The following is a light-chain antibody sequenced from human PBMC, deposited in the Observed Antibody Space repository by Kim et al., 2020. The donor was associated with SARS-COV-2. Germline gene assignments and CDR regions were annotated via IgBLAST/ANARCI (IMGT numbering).Light chain of an antibody. CDR1: QVIKIF. V-gene: IGKV1-33*01. CDR3: QQNDDFPFT. J-gene: IGKJ5*01. CDR2: DVS. Sequence: ASVGDRVTITCRATQVIKIFLNLYQQRPGNAPQLLIYDVSNVQRGVPSRFSGSGYGTEFTLTITSLQPEDFATYYCQQNDDFPFTFGQGTRLEIK.